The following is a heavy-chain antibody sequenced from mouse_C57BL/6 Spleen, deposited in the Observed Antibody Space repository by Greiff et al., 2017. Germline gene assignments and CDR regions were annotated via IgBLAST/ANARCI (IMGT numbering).Heavy chain of an antibody. CDR2: ISYDGSN. CDR3: ARGWDVGYFDY. J-gene: IGHJ2*01. D-gene: IGHD4-1*01. V-gene: IGHV3-6*01. CDR1: GYSITSGYY. Sequence: EVKLQESGPGLVKPSQSLSLTCSVTGYSITSGYYWNWIRQFPGNKLEWMGYISYDGSNNYNPSLKNRISITRDTSKNQFFLKLNSVTTEDTATYYCARGWDVGYFDYWGQGTTLTVSS.